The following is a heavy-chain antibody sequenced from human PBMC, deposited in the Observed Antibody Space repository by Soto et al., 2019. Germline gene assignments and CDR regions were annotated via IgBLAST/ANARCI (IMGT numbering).Heavy chain of an antibody. V-gene: IGHV1-24*01. D-gene: IGHD5-12*01. J-gene: IGHJ6*02. CDR2: FDPEDGET. Sequence: GAPGKGSCKVSGYPLTELSMHWGRHAPGKGLEWMGGFDPEDGETIYAQKLQGRVTTTEDTSTDTAYMELSSLRSEDTAVYYCATAGYSCYVYYYGMDVWGQGTTVTVSS. CDR3: ATAGYSCYVYYYGMDV. CDR1: GYPLTELS.